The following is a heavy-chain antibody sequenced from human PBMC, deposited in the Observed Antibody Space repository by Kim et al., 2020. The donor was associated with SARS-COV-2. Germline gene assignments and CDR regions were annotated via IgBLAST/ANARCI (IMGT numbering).Heavy chain of an antibody. D-gene: IGHD3-22*01. V-gene: IGHV3-11*04. CDR3: ARAGENYYDSSGYYLDY. Sequence: VKGRFTISQDNAKNSLYLQRNSLRAEDTAVYYCARAGENYYDSSGYYLDYWGQGTLVTASS. J-gene: IGHJ4*02.